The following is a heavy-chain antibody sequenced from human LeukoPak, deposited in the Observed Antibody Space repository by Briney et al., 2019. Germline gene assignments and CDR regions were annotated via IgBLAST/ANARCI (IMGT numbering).Heavy chain of an antibody. J-gene: IGHJ4*02. D-gene: IGHD1-20*01. CDR1: GFAFSNYA. Sequence: GGSLRLSCATSGFAFSNYAMGWVRQAPREGREWDSSILGSGGSTYYADSVKGRITISRDKATNSLYLQMNSLRAEDTAVYYCARDPPFISGTTFFDYWGQGTLVTVSS. V-gene: IGHV3-23*01. CDR3: ARDPPFISGTTFFDY. CDR2: ILGSGGST.